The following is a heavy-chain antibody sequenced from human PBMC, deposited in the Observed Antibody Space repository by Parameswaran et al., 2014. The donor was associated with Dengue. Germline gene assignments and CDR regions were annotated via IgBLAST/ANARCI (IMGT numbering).Heavy chain of an antibody. Sequence: KWIRQPPGKGLEWVSYISSSGSTIYYADSVKGRFTISRDNAKNSLYLQMNSLRAEDTAVYYCARDKRTPYYGSGSYGYYYYGMDVWGQGTTVTVSS. D-gene: IGHD3-10*01. J-gene: IGHJ6*02. CDR3: ARDKRTPYYGSGSYGYYYYGMDV. V-gene: IGHV3-48*03. CDR2: ISSSGSTI.